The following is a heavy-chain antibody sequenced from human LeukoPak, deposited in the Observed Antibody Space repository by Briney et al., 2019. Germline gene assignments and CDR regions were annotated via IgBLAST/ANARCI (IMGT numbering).Heavy chain of an antibody. Sequence: SCKASGGTFSSYAMHWVRQAPGKGLEWVAVISYDGSNKYYADSVKGRFTISRDNSKNTLYLQMNSLRAEDTAVYYCASVSVRAASFDYWGQGTLVTVSS. V-gene: IGHV3-30-3*01. J-gene: IGHJ4*02. CDR3: ASVSVRAASFDY. CDR2: ISYDGSNK. D-gene: IGHD6-25*01. CDR1: GGTFSSYA.